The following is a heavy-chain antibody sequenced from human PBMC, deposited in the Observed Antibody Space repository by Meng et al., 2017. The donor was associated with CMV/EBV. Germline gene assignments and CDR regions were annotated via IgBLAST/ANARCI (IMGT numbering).Heavy chain of an antibody. CDR2: IYYSGST. J-gene: IGHJ4*02. CDR1: GGSISSSSYY. V-gene: IGHV4-39*07. Sequence: QLQLQEPGPGLLNPSETLSLTGTVSGGSISSSSYYWGWIRQPPGKGLEWIGSIYYSGSTYYNPSLKSRVTISVDTSKNQFSLKLSSVTAADTAVYYCARDYGDLRQDYWGQGTLVTVSS. D-gene: IGHD4-17*01. CDR3: ARDYGDLRQDY.